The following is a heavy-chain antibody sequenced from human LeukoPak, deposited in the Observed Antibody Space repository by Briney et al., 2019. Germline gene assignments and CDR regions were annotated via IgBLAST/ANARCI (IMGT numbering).Heavy chain of an antibody. J-gene: IGHJ6*02. D-gene: IGHD4-23*01. CDR2: INPNSGGT. CDR3: ARDHGGDDYYYYYGMDV. CDR1: GYTFTGYY. V-gene: IGHV1-2*02. Sequence: ASVKVSCKASGYTFTGYYMHWVRQAPGQGLEWMGWINPNSGGTNYAQKFQGRVIMTRDTSISTACMELSRLRSDDTAVYYCARDHGGDDYYYYYGMDVWGQGTTVTVSS.